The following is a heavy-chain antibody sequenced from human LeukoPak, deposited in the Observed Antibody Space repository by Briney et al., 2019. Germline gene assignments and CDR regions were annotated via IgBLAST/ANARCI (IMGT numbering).Heavy chain of an antibody. CDR3: ARDAGSWYNDWFDP. V-gene: IGHV3-33*01. CDR2: IWYDGSNK. D-gene: IGHD6-13*01. Sequence: GRSLRFSCAASGFTFSSYGMHWVRQAPGKGLEWVAVIWYDGSNKYYADSVKGRFTISRDNSKNTLYLQMNSLRAEDTAVYYCARDAGSWYNDWFDPWGQGTLVTVSS. CDR1: GFTFSSYG. J-gene: IGHJ5*02.